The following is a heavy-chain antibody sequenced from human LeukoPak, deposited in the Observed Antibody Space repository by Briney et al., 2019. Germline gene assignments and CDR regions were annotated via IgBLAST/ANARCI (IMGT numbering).Heavy chain of an antibody. J-gene: IGHJ3*02. CDR2: INHNGTT. Sequence: SETLSLTCAAYGGSFNNSYWTWIRQSPGKGLEWIGEINHNGTTRYNKPLKSRVTISIDTSKNQFSLKLSSVTAADTAVYYCARAVPAAIEFGDAFDIWGQGTMVTVSS. CDR1: GGSFNNSY. V-gene: IGHV4-34*01. CDR3: ARAVPAAIEFGDAFDI. D-gene: IGHD2-2*01.